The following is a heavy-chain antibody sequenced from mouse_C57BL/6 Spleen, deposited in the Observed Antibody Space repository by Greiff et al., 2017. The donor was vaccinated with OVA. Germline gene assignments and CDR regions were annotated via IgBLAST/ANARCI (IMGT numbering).Heavy chain of an antibody. V-gene: IGHV14-4*01. CDR2: IDPENGDT. Sequence: VQLQQSGAELVRPGASVKLSCTASGFNIKDDYMHWVKQRPEQGLEWIGWIDPENGDTEYASKFQGKATITADTSSNTAYLQLSSLTSEDTAVYYCTLSSPFAYWGQGTLVTVSA. CDR3: TLSSPFAY. J-gene: IGHJ3*01. CDR1: GFNIKDDY. D-gene: IGHD1-1*01.